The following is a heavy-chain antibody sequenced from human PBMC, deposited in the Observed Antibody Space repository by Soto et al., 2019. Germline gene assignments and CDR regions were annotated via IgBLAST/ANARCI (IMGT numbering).Heavy chain of an antibody. CDR3: ARASGYDLGYYYYGMDV. CDR2: IYYSGST. Sequence: PSETLSLTCTVSGGSVSSGSYYWRWIRQPPGKGLEWIGYIYYSGSTNYNPSLKSRVTISVDTSKNQFSPKLSYVTAADTAVYYCARASGYDLGYYYYGMDVWGQGTTVTVSS. D-gene: IGHD5-12*01. J-gene: IGHJ6*02. V-gene: IGHV4-61*01. CDR1: GGSVSSGSYY.